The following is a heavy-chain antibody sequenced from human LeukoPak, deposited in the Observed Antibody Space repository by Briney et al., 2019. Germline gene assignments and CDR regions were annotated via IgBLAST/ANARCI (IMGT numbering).Heavy chain of an antibody. V-gene: IGHV3-30*04. Sequence: PGGSLRLSCAASGFTFSSYAMHWVRQAPGKGLEWVAVISYDGSNKYYADSVKGRFTISRDNSKNTLYLQMNSLRAEDTAVYYCERAPDYDFWSGPVDYWGQGTLVTVSS. CDR3: ERAPDYDFWSGPVDY. CDR1: GFTFSSYA. J-gene: IGHJ4*02. CDR2: ISYDGSNK. D-gene: IGHD3-3*01.